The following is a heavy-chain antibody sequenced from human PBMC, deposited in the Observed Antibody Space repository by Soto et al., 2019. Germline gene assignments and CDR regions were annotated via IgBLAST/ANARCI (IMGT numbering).Heavy chain of an antibody. CDR3: AKDRGHIVVVTAITYGMDV. V-gene: IGHV3-30*18. CDR2: ISYDGSNK. J-gene: IGHJ6*02. Sequence: GGSLRLSCAASGFTFSSYGMHWVRQAPGKGLEWVAVISYDGSNKYYADSVKGRFTISRDNSKNTLYLQMNSLRAEDTAVYYCAKDRGHIVVVTAITYGMDVWGQGTTVTVSS. D-gene: IGHD2-21*02. CDR1: GFTFSSYG.